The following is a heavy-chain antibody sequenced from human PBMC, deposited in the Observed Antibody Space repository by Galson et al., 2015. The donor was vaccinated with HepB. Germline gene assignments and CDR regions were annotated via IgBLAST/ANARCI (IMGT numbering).Heavy chain of an antibody. CDR3: ARGPSPYYDFWSGYYPYYFDY. CDR2: INSDGSST. CDR1: GFTFSSYW. Sequence: SLRLSCAASGFTFSSYWMHWVRQAPGKGLVWVSRINSDGSSTSYADSVKGRFTISRDNAKNTLYLQMNSLRAEDTAVYYCARGPSPYYDFWSGYYPYYFDYWGQGTLVTVSS. V-gene: IGHV3-74*01. D-gene: IGHD3-3*01. J-gene: IGHJ4*02.